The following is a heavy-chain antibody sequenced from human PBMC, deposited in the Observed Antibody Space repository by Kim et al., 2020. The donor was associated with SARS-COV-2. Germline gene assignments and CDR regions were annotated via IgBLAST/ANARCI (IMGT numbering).Heavy chain of an antibody. V-gene: IGHV4-39*02. Sequence: YNPSLKSRGTVSVYTYKNKFSLNLSSVTAADTAVYYCSRDGGAYYKNLDYWGQGTLVTVSA. CDR3: SRDGGAYYKNLDY. J-gene: IGHJ4*02. D-gene: IGHD3-22*01.